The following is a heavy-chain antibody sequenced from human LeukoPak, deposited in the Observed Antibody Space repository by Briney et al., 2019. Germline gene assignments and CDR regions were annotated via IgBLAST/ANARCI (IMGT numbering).Heavy chain of an antibody. Sequence: PGGSLRLSCAASRFTFSSYAMSWVRQAPGKGLEWVSAISGSGGSTYYADSVKGRFTISRDNSKNTLYLQMNSLRAEDTAVYYCAKVNYDFWSGYSIPPYYYYYMDVWGKGTTVTVSS. V-gene: IGHV3-23*01. J-gene: IGHJ6*03. CDR1: RFTFSSYA. CDR2: ISGSGGST. CDR3: AKVNYDFWSGYSIPPYYYYYMDV. D-gene: IGHD3-3*01.